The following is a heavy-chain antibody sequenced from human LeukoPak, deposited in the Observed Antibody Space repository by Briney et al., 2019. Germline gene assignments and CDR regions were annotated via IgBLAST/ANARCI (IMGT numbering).Heavy chain of an antibody. CDR2: INAGNGNT. D-gene: IGHD4-17*01. Sequence: ASVKVSCKASGYTFTSYAMHWVRQAPGQRLEWIGWINAGNGNTKYSQKFQGRVTITRDTSASTAYMELSSLRSEDTAVYYCARTYGDSETALDYYYGMDVWGQGTTVTVSS. V-gene: IGHV1-3*01. J-gene: IGHJ6*02. CDR1: GYTFTSYA. CDR3: ARTYGDSETALDYYYGMDV.